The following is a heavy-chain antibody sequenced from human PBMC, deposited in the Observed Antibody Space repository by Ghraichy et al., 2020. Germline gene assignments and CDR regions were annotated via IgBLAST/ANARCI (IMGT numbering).Heavy chain of an antibody. CDR1: GFTFSSYA. D-gene: IGHD7-27*01. V-gene: IGHV3-23*01. CDR2: ISGSGDTT. CDR3: VKDPNWGSV. J-gene: IGHJ1*01. Sequence: LSLTCAASGFTFSSYAMSWVRQAPGERLEWVSTISGSGDTTYYADSVKGRFTISRDNSKNTLYVQMNSLRAEDTAIYYCVKDPNWGSVWGQGTLVTVSS.